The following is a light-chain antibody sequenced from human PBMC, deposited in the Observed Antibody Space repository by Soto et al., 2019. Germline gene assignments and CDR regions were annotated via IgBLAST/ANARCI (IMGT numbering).Light chain of an antibody. CDR2: RDN. CDR3: ATWDDSLGGPV. J-gene: IGLJ2*01. CDR1: SSNIGRNY. Sequence: QSVLTHTPSVSGTPGQRVNISCSGSSSNIGRNYVYWYHQFPGMAPKLLIYRDNERPSGVSDRFSGSKSGTSASLAISGLRSGDEADYHCATWDDSLGGPVFGGGTKLTVL. V-gene: IGLV1-47*01.